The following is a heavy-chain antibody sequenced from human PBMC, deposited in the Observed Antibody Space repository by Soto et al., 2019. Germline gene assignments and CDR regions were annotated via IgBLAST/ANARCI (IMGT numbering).Heavy chain of an antibody. CDR3: AKVGPSYYYGMDV. Sequence: SLRLSCAASGLDFSSEVMCWVRQAPGKGLEWVSSISGSGRTIYHADSMRGRFAISRDNSKNSLYLQLNNLRVDDTAVYYCAKVGPSYYYGMDVWGQGTTVTVSS. J-gene: IGHJ6*02. CDR2: ISGSGRTI. V-gene: IGHV3-23*01. CDR1: GLDFSSEV. D-gene: IGHD1-26*01.